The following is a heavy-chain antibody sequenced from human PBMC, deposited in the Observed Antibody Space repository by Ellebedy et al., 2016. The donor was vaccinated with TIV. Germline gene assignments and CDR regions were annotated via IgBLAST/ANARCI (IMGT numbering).Heavy chain of an antibody. CDR3: ARDGCSSTSCYGGYYFDY. J-gene: IGHJ4*02. Sequence: GESLKISCAASGFTFSSYSMNWVRQAPGKGLEWVSYISSSSSTIYYADSVKGRFTISRDNAKNSLYLQMNSLRDEDTAVYYCARDGCSSTSCYGGYYFDYWGQGTLVTVSS. D-gene: IGHD2-2*01. CDR1: GFTFSSYS. CDR2: ISSSSSTI. V-gene: IGHV3-48*02.